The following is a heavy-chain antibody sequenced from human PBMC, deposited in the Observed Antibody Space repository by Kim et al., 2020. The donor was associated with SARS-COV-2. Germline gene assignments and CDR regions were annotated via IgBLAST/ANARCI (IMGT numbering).Heavy chain of an antibody. J-gene: IGHJ3*02. CDR1: GFTFDDYA. D-gene: IGHD3-3*01. V-gene: IGHV3-9*01. CDR3: AKDRDDFWRRHACDI. CDR2: ISGNSGSI. Sequence: GGSLRLSCAASGFTFDDYAMHWVRQAPGKGLEWVSGISGNSGSIGYADSVKGRFTISRDNPKNSLYLQMNSLRAEDTALYYCAKDRDDFWRRHACDIWGKGTMVTVSS.